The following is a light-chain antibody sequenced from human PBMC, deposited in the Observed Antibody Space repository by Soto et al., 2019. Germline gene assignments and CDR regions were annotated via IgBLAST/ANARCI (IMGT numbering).Light chain of an antibody. CDR1: QSVSSMY. CDR3: QQYNNWPLWT. CDR2: GAS. V-gene: IGKV3-15*01. Sequence: IVLTPSSRTLSLSPGERATLSCRASQSVSSMYLAWYQQKPCQAPRLLVYGASTRPTGIPTRFSGSGSGTEFTLTISSLQSEDFAVYYCQQYNNWPLWTFGQGTKVDI. J-gene: IGKJ1*01.